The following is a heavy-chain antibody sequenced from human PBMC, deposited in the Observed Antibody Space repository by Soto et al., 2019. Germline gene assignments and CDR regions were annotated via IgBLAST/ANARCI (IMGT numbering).Heavy chain of an antibody. CDR2: IMPLFGTT. Sequence: ASVKVSCKASGGNFTSHGVSWVRQAPGQGLEFMGGIMPLFGTTNYAQKFRGRVTITADEPTSTVYMELRSLRSEDTAVYYCARVSGRGWYNWFDPWGQGTPVTVSS. V-gene: IGHV1-69*13. CDR1: GGNFTSHG. J-gene: IGHJ5*02. CDR3: ARVSGRGWYNWFDP. D-gene: IGHD6-19*01.